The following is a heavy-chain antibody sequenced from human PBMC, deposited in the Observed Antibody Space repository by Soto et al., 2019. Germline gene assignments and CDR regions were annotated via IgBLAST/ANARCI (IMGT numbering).Heavy chain of an antibody. J-gene: IGHJ6*02. CDR1: GFTFSSYW. Sequence: GGSLRLSCAASGFTFSSYWMSWVRQAPGKGLEWVANIKQDGSEKYYVDSVKGRFTISRDNAKNSLYLQMNSLRDEDTAVYYCASVPRITIFGVVIPGYGMDVWGQGTTVTVSS. D-gene: IGHD3-3*01. CDR3: ASVPRITIFGVVIPGYGMDV. V-gene: IGHV3-7*01. CDR2: IKQDGSEK.